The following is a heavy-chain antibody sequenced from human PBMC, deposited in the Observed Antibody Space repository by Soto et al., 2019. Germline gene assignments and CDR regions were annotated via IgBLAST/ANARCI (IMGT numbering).Heavy chain of an antibody. J-gene: IGHJ5*02. Sequence: QVQLVQSGAEVKKPGASVKVSCKASGYTFTSYGISWVRQAPGQGLEWMGWISTYNGNTNYAQKLQGRVTMTTDTSTSTAYRELRSLRSDDTAVYYCARSYYDFWSGKPPGGFDPWGQGTLVTVSS. D-gene: IGHD3-3*01. V-gene: IGHV1-18*04. CDR3: ARSYYDFWSGKPPGGFDP. CDR2: ISTYNGNT. CDR1: GYTFTSYG.